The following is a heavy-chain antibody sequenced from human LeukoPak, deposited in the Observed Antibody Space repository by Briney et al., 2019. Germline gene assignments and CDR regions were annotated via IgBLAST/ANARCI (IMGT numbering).Heavy chain of an antibody. CDR3: AGEGGRKMAAVEGIRDVFDI. Sequence: SETLSLTCTVSGGSISSYYWNWIRQSADKGLEWIGRIYKSGSTNYNPSLNSRVTMSLDRSKNQFSLKLTSVTASDTAVYYCAGEGGRKMAAVEGIRDVFDIWGQGTMVTVSS. CDR2: IYKSGST. J-gene: IGHJ3*02. V-gene: IGHV4-4*07. CDR1: GGSISSYY. D-gene: IGHD5-24*01.